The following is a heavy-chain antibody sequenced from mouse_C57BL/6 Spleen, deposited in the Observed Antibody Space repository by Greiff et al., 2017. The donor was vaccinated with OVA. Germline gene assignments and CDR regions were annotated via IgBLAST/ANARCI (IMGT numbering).Heavy chain of an antibody. CDR3: ARGSSYDYAMDY. V-gene: IGHV1-82*01. J-gene: IGHJ4*01. CDR1: GYAFSSSW. D-gene: IGHD1-1*01. CDR2: IYPGDGDT. Sequence: VQLQQSGPELVKPGASVKISCKASGYAFSSSWMNWVKQRPGKGLEWIGRIYPGDGDTNYNGKFKGKATLTADKSSSTAYMQLSSLTSEDSAVYFCARGSSYDYAMDYWGQGTSVTVSS.